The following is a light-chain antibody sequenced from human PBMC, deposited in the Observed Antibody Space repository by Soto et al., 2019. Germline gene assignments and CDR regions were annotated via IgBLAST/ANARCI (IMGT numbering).Light chain of an antibody. J-gene: IGKJ4*01. V-gene: IGKV3-11*01. Sequence: EIVLTQSPATLSLSPGERATLSCRASQSVSSYLAWYQQKPGQAPRLLIYDASNRATGTAARFSGSGSGTDFTPTISSLEPEDFAVYFCQQRSNWLTFGGGTKVEIK. CDR1: QSVSSY. CDR2: DAS. CDR3: QQRSNWLT.